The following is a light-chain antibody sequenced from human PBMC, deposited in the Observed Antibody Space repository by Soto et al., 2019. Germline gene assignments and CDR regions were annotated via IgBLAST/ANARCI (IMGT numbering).Light chain of an antibody. Sequence: EIVLTQSPGTLSLSPGERATLSCRASQSVSSSFFAWYQQKPGQAPRLLIYDASSRATGIPDRFSGSGSGTDFTLTISRLEPEDFAVYYCQQFDNSPATFGQGTKVEIK. CDR3: QQFDNSPAT. V-gene: IGKV3-20*01. J-gene: IGKJ1*01. CDR2: DAS. CDR1: QSVSSSF.